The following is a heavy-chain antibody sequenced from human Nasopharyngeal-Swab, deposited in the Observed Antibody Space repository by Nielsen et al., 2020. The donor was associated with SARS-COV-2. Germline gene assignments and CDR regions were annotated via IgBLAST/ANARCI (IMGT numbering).Heavy chain of an antibody. J-gene: IGHJ6*02. CDR1: GGSISSSSYY. CDR3: ARRDYDFWSGFNGYYYGMDV. V-gene: IGHV4-39*01. Sequence: SETLSLTCTVSGGSISSSSYYWGWIRQPPGKGLEWIGSIYYRGSTYYNPSLKSRVTISVDTSKNQFSLKLSSVTAADTAVYYCARRDYDFWSGFNGYYYGMDVWGQGTTVTVSS. CDR2: IYYRGST. D-gene: IGHD3-3*01.